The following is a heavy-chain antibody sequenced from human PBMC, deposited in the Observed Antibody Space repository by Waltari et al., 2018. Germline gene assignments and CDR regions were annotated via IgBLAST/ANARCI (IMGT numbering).Heavy chain of an antibody. J-gene: IGHJ5*02. V-gene: IGHV1-2*06. Sequence: QVQLLQSGSDLKKPGASVKVSCKASGYTLPSYYMHWVRQAPGQGLEWMGRINPNSGDTNYARKFQDRVTMTRDTSVNTAYMVVGRLTSDDTAVYFCARESAFSTSWYPGFDLWGQGTLVTVAS. D-gene: IGHD2-2*01. CDR1: GYTLPSYY. CDR2: INPNSGDT. CDR3: ARESAFSTSWYPGFDL.